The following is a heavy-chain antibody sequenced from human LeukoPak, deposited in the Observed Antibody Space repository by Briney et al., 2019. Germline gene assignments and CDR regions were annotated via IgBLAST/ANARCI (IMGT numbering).Heavy chain of an antibody. CDR1: GYSISSGYL. CDR3: ARYSYGYETDDY. J-gene: IGHJ4*02. Sequence: SETLSLTCTVSGYSISSGYLWGWIRQPPGKGLEWIGSIDGSGSSYHNPSLKSRVIISVDTSRNQFSLKMTSVTAADTAVYYCARYSYGYETDDYWGQGTLVTVSS. V-gene: IGHV4-38-2*02. D-gene: IGHD5-18*01. CDR2: IDGSGSS.